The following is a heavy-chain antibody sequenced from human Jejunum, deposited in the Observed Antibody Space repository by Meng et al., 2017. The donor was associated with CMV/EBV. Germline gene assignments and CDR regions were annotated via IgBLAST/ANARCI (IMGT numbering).Heavy chain of an antibody. CDR3: AKLGIAAAGTVDY. Sequence: SGFTFSSYAMSWVRQSPGKGLEWVSAISGSGGSTYYADSVKGRFTISRDNSKNTLYLQMNSLRAEDTAVYYCAKLGIAAAGTVDYWGQGTLVTVSS. CDR2: ISGSGGST. D-gene: IGHD6-13*01. V-gene: IGHV3-23*01. CDR1: GFTFSSYA. J-gene: IGHJ4*02.